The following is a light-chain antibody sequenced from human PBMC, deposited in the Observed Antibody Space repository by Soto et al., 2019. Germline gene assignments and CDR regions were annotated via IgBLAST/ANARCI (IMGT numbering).Light chain of an antibody. Sequence: QSALTQPASVSGSPGQSITISCTGTSSDVGGYNYVSWYQQHPNKAPKLMIYEVINRPSGVSNRFSGSKSANTASLTISGLQSEDEADYYCSSYTSSNTWVFGGGTQLTVL. CDR2: EVI. J-gene: IGLJ3*02. CDR3: SSYTSSNTWV. CDR1: SSDVGGYNY. V-gene: IGLV2-14*01.